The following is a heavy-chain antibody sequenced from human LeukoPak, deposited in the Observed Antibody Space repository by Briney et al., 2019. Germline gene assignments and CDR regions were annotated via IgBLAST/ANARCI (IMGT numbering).Heavy chain of an antibody. J-gene: IGHJ4*02. CDR2: FYYSGST. D-gene: IGHD6-13*01. V-gene: IGHV4-39*01. Sequence: SETLSLTCTVSGDSISSSGYYWDWIRQPPGKGLEWIGTFYYSGSTYYNPSLRSRITISVDTSKNQFSLKVNSVTAADTAVYYCARGGPVLYSSTWYATGAFDYWGQGALVTVSS. CDR3: ARGGPVLYSSTWYATGAFDY. CDR1: GDSISSSGYY.